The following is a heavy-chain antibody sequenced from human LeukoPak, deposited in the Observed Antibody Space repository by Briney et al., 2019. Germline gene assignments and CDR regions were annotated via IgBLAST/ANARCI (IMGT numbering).Heavy chain of an antibody. CDR2: IHDSGTT. V-gene: IGHV4-39*07. J-gene: IGHJ6*03. Sequence: SETLSLTCTVSGGSISSTSYYWGWIRQSPGQGLEWIGSIHDSGTTYYNPSLKSRVTISLDTSMNQFSLTLRSMTAADTAMYYCARTFGDYGSYSFYYLDVWGKGTTVTVFS. CDR1: GGSISSTSYY. D-gene: IGHD4-17*01. CDR3: ARTFGDYGSYSFYYLDV.